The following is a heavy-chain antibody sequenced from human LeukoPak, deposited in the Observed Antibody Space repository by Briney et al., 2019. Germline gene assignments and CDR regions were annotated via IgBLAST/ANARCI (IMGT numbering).Heavy chain of an antibody. CDR1: GFTFSTLA. CDR3: AKLKGSYYFDY. V-gene: IGHV3-23*01. Sequence: GGSLRLSCAASGFTFSTLAMIWVRQPPGKGLEWVSAISGSGGSTYYADSVKGRFTISRDNSKNTLYLQMNSLRAEDTVVYYCAKLKGSYYFDYLGQGTLVTVSS. CDR2: ISGSGGST. D-gene: IGHD1-26*01. J-gene: IGHJ4*02.